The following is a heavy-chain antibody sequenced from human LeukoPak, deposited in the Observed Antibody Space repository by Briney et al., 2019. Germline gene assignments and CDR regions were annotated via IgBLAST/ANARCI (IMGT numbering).Heavy chain of an antibody. CDR1: GFTVSSNY. Sequence: GGSLRLSCAASGFTVSSNYMTWVRQAPGKGLEWVSTLYSGGGIFYADSVKGRFTISRDNSKNTLDLHMSSLRAEDTAVYYCARAGGLPIAVAPTDCWGQGTLVTVSS. D-gene: IGHD6-19*01. V-gene: IGHV3-53*01. CDR2: LYSGGGI. CDR3: ARAGGLPIAVAPTDC. J-gene: IGHJ4*02.